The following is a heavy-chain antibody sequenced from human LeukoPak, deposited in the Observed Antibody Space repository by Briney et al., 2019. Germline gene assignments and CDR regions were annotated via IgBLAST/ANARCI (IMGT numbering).Heavy chain of an antibody. J-gene: IGHJ6*02. CDR3: ARDQLGSGYYFYYYYGMDV. D-gene: IGHD3-22*01. CDR1: GFTFSSYG. V-gene: IGHV3-33*01. CDR2: IWYDGSNK. Sequence: GRSLRLSCAASGFTFSSYGMHWVRQAPGKGLEWVAVIWYDGSNKYYADSVKGRFTISRDNSKNTLYLQVNSLRAEDTAVYYCARDQLGSGYYFYYYYGMDVWGQGTTVTVSS.